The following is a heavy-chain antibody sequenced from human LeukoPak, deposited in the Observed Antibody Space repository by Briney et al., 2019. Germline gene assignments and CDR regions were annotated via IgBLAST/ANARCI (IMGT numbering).Heavy chain of an antibody. CDR2: INHSGST. CDR3: ARGRGCSSTSCYFFY. Sequence: SETLSLTCAVYGGSFSGYYWSWIRQPPGKGLEWIEEINHSGSTNYNPSLKSRVTISVDTSKNQFSLKLSSVTAADTAVYYCARGRGCSSTSCYFFYWGQGTLVTLSS. J-gene: IGHJ4*02. CDR1: GGSFSGYY. D-gene: IGHD2-2*01. V-gene: IGHV4-34*01.